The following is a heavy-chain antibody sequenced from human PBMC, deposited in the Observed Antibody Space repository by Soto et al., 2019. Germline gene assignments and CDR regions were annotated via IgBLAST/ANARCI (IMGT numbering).Heavy chain of an antibody. CDR3: ARPYYDSREYYYYGMDV. V-gene: IGHV4-39*01. D-gene: IGHD3-22*01. CDR2: IYYSGST. Sequence: SETLSLTCTVPGGSISSSSYYWGWIRQPPGKGLEWIGSIYYSGSTYYNPSLKSRVTISVDTSKNQFSLKLSSVTAADTAVYYCARPYYDSREYYYYGMDVWGQGTTVTVSS. J-gene: IGHJ6*02. CDR1: GGSISSSSYY.